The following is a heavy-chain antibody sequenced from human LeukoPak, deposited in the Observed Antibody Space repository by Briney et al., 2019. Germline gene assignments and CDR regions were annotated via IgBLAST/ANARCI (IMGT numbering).Heavy chain of an antibody. CDR2: ISGSGGST. CDR3: AKDQDYYGSRSSIFDY. V-gene: IGHV3-23*01. D-gene: IGHD3-10*01. CDR1: GFTFSSYA. Sequence: GGSLRLSCAASGFTFSSYAMSWVRQAPGKGLEWVSAISGSGGSTYYADSVKGRFTISRDNSKNTLYLQMNSLRAEDTAVYYCAKDQDYYGSRSSIFDYWGQGTLVTVSS. J-gene: IGHJ4*02.